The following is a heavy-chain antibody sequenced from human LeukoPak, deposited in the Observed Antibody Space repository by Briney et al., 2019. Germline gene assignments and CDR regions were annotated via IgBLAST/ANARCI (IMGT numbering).Heavy chain of an antibody. J-gene: IGHJ4*02. Sequence: GGSLRLSCAASGFTFSDHYMDWVRQAPGKGLEWVGRSRNKANSYIIDYTASVMGRFTISRDDSKNSLYLQMNSLKPEDTAVYYCARLFGSGTYYMPDYWGQGTLVTVSS. CDR3: ARLFGSGTYYMPDY. CDR1: GFTFSDHY. V-gene: IGHV3-72*01. CDR2: SRNKANSYII. D-gene: IGHD3-10*01.